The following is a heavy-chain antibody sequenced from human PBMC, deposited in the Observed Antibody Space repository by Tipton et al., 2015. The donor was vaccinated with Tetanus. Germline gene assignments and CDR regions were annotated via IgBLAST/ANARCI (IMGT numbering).Heavy chain of an antibody. CDR3: ARDQTKDGAFLFGF. D-gene: IGHD2/OR15-2a*01. J-gene: IGHJ4*02. Sequence: QLVQSGPEVRKPGSSVKVSCKASGGTFSRYAVNWVRQAPGQGLEWMGGSTPGSRTANYAQKFQDRLTITADESRTTVNMELSSLRSDDTAVYFCARDQTKDGAFLFGFWGQGSRLTVSS. V-gene: IGHV1-69*01. CDR2: STPGSRTA. CDR1: GGTFSRYA.